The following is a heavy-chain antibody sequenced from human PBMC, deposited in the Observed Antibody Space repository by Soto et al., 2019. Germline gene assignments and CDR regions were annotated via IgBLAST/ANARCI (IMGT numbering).Heavy chain of an antibody. J-gene: IGHJ4*02. CDR2: INHSGST. V-gene: IGHV4-34*01. CDR1: GGSFSGYD. Sequence: SDTLCLTCAVYGGSFSGYDWSWIRQPPGKGLEWIGEINHSGSTNYNPSLKSRVTISVDTSKNQFSLKLSSVTAADTAVYYCARSRAARSGIYDFDYWGQGTLFTVSS. D-gene: IGHD6-6*01. CDR3: ARSRAARSGIYDFDY.